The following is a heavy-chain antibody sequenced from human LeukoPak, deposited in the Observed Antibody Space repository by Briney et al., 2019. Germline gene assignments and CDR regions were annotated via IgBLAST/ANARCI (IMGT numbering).Heavy chain of an antibody. J-gene: IGHJ6*02. CDR3: AKRSPRDYYYNMDV. Sequence: PGGSLRLSCAASGFTFSNYAMSWVRQAPAKGLEWVSAILESGGSTYYADSVKGRFTISRDNSKNTLYLQMNSLRAEDTAVYYCAKRSPRDYYYNMDVWGQGTTVTVSS. CDR2: ILESGGST. CDR1: GFTFSNYA. V-gene: IGHV3-23*01.